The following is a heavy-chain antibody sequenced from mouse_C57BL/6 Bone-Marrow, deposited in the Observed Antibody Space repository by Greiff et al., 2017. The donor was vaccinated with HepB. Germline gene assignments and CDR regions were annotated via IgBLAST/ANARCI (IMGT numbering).Heavy chain of an antibody. CDR3: ARGDGSSPYYAMDY. V-gene: IGHV3-6*01. D-gene: IGHD1-1*01. CDR2: ISYDGSN. J-gene: IGHJ4*01. CDR1: GYSITSGYY. Sequence: EVKLQESGPGLVKPSQSLSLTCSVTGYSITSGYYWNWIRQFPGNKLEWMGYISYDGSNNYNPSLKNRISITRDTSKNQFFLKLNSVTTEDTATYYCARGDGSSPYYAMDYWGQGTSVTVSS.